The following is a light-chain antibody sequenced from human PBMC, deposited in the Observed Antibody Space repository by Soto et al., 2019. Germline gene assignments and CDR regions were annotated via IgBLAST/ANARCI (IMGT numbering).Light chain of an antibody. Sequence: AIQLTQSPSCLSASVGDRVTITCRASQGISSALAWYQQKPGKAPKLLIYDASSLESGVPSRFSGSGSGTDFTLTISSLQPEDFATYYCQQFNSYHTFGPGTKVDIK. CDR1: QGISSA. V-gene: IGKV1-13*02. CDR3: QQFNSYHT. J-gene: IGKJ3*01. CDR2: DAS.